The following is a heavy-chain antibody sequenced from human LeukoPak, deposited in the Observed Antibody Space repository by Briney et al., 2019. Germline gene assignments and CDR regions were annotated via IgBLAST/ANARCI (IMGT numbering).Heavy chain of an antibody. V-gene: IGHV4-34*01. CDR3: ARLRQPFLGLRRYYFDY. Sequence: SETLSLTCAVYGGSFSGYYWSWTRQPPGKGLEWIGEINHSGSTNYNPSLKSRVTISVDTSKNQFSLKLSSVTAADTAVYYCARLRQPFLGLRRYYFDYWGQGTLVTVSS. D-gene: IGHD5-12*01. J-gene: IGHJ4*02. CDR2: INHSGST. CDR1: GGSFSGYY.